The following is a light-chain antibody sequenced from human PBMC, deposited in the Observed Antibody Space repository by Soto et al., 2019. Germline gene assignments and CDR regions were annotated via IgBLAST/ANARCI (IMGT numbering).Light chain of an antibody. CDR2: GAS. J-gene: IGKJ4*01. Sequence: EIVLTQSPGTLSLSPGERATLSCRASQSVSSSYLAWYQQKPGQAPRLLIHGASSRATGIPERFSGSGSGTEFTLTSSRLEPEDFAVYYCQQYGSSPLTLGGGTKVEIK. V-gene: IGKV3-20*01. CDR1: QSVSSSY. CDR3: QQYGSSPLT.